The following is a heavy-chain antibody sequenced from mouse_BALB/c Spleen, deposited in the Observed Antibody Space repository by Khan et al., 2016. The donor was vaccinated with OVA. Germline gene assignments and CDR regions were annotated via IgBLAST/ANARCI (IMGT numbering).Heavy chain of an antibody. CDR1: GFTFSGFV. J-gene: IGHJ2*01. CDR3: ARTGDYYSDY. D-gene: IGHD2-13*01. V-gene: IGHV5-17*02. CDR2: IGSDSSTI. Sequence: EVELVESGGGLVQPGGSRKLSCAASGFTFSGFVMHWVRQAPEKGLEWVAFIGSDSSTIYYADTVKGRFTISRDNPKKTLFLQMTSLRSAGTAMDFCARTGDYYSDYWGLGTTLTVSS.